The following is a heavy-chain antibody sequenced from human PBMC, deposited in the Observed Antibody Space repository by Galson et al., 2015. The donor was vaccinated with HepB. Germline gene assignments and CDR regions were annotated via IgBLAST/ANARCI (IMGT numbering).Heavy chain of an antibody. J-gene: IGHJ4*02. CDR3: STDADF. V-gene: IGHV3-15*01. CDR2: IKTKADGETT. CDR1: GFKFYKVW. Sequence: SLRLSCAGSGFKFYKVWMSWVRQAPGKGLEWVGRIKTKADGETTDYAAPVKDRFAISRDDSTKTVYLQMNSLKTEDTAIYYCSTDADFWGQGTLVTVSS.